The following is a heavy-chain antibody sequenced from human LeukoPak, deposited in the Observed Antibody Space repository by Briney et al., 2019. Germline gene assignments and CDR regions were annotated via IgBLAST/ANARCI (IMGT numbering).Heavy chain of an antibody. V-gene: IGHV3-74*01. CDR2: INADGSSA. CDR3: ARDYGRSRDYGMDV. CDR1: GFTLSNYW. Sequence: GGSLRLSCAASGFTLSNYWMHWVRQAPGKGLVWVSRINADGSSASYADSVKGRFTISRDNAKNTLYLQMNSLRAEDTAMYYCARDYGRSRDYGMDVWGQGTTVTASS. D-gene: IGHD3-10*01. J-gene: IGHJ6*02.